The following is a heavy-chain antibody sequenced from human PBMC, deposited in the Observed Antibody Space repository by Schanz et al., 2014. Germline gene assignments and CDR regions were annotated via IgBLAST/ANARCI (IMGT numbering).Heavy chain of an antibody. D-gene: IGHD1-1*01. CDR1: GLTFTSAW. CDR2: VSRSTPDI. Sequence: VQLVESGGGLVQPGGSLRLSCTASGLTFTSAWMSWVRQAPGKGLEWVSYVSRSTPDIYYADSVKGRFTMSRDNAKNSVYLEMNSLRAEDTALYYCARDRRNADLDYWGQGTLVTVSS. CDR3: ARDRRNADLDY. V-gene: IGHV3-48*01. J-gene: IGHJ4*02.